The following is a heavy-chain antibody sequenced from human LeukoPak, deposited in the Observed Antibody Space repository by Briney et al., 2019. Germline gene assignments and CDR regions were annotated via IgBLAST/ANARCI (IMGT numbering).Heavy chain of an antibody. CDR2: VKEDGRVK. Sequence: PGWSLRLSCAASGFSFSNYWMSWVRQAPEKGLEWVANVKEDGRVKQYMDSVKGRFTISRDNAKNSLYLQMNSLRVEDTAVYYCARDRDDGGFEYWGQGSQVTVSS. CDR3: ARDRDDGGFEY. D-gene: IGHD4-23*01. V-gene: IGHV3-7*01. CDR1: GFSFSNYW. J-gene: IGHJ4*02.